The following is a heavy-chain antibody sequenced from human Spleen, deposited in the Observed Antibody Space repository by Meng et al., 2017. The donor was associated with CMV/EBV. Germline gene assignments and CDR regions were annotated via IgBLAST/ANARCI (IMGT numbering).Heavy chain of an antibody. CDR1: GGSISSYY. Sequence: GGSLRLSCTVSGGSISSYYWSWVRQAPGKGLEWVANIKQDGSEKYYVDSVKGRFTISRDNAKNSLYLQMNSLRAEDTAVYYCASDSSDLDYWGQGTLVTVSS. D-gene: IGHD6-19*01. V-gene: IGHV3-7*01. J-gene: IGHJ4*02. CDR2: IKQDGSEK. CDR3: ASDSSDLDY.